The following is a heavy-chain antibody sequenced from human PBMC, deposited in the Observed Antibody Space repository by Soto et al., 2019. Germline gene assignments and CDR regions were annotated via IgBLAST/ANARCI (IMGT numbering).Heavy chain of an antibody. J-gene: IGHJ4*02. V-gene: IGHV4-59*01. CDR2: IYYSGST. CDR3: ARGNDYGDYYFDH. D-gene: IGHD4-17*01. CDR1: GGSISNYY. Sequence: SETLSLTCTVSGGSISNYYWSWIRQPPGKGLEWIGYIYYSGSTNYNPSLKSRVTISVDTSKNQFSLKLSSVTAADTAVYYCARGNDYGDYYFDHWGQGTLVTVSS.